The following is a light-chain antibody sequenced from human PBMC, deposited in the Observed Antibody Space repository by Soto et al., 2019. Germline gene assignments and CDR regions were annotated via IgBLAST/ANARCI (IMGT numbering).Light chain of an antibody. CDR2: GAS. Sequence: EIVLTQSPGTLSLSPGERATLSCRASQSVSNNYLAWYQRKSGQAPRLLIYGASNRATGIPARFSGSGSGTEFTLTISSLQSEDFAVYYCQQYNNLITFGQGTRLEIK. CDR1: QSVSNN. J-gene: IGKJ5*01. CDR3: QQYNNLIT. V-gene: IGKV3D-15*01.